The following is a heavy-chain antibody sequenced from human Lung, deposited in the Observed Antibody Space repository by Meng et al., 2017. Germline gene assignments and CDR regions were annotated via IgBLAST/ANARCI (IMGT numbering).Heavy chain of an antibody. Sequence: QFTLKESVPTLVKPTQTLTLTCTFSGFSLSTSGVGVGWIRQHPGKALEWLALIYWDDDKRYSPSLKSRLTITKDTPKNQVVLTMTNMDPVDTATYYCAHIVLYDIYDYWGQGTLVTVSS. D-gene: IGHD3-16*01. V-gene: IGHV2-5*02. CDR1: GFSLSTSGVG. CDR3: AHIVLYDIYDY. J-gene: IGHJ4*02. CDR2: IYWDDDK.